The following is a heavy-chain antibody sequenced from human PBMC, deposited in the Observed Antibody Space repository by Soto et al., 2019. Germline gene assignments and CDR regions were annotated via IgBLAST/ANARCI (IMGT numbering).Heavy chain of an antibody. D-gene: IGHD3-9*01. J-gene: IGHJ5*02. CDR2: IYYSGST. V-gene: IGHV4-39*01. Sequence: SETLSLTCTVSCGSISSSSYYWGWIRQPPGKGLEWIGSIYYSGSTYYNPSLKSRVTISVDTSKNQFSLKLSSVTAADTAVYYCARHESNILTGWNWFDPWGQGTLVTVSS. CDR3: ARHESNILTGWNWFDP. CDR1: CGSISSSSYY.